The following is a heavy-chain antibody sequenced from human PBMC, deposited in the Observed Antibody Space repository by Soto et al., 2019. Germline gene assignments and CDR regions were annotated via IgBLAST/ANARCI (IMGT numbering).Heavy chain of an antibody. V-gene: IGHV3-74*01. CDR2: INSDGSST. J-gene: IGHJ6*02. Sequence: GGSLRLSCAASGFTFSSYWMHWVRQAPGKGLVWVSRINSDGSSTSYADSVKGRFTISRHNSKNTLYLQMNSLRAEDTAVYYCARDPYYDSSGYLASYGMDVWGQATTVTVSS. D-gene: IGHD3-22*01. CDR3: ARDPYYDSSGYLASYGMDV. CDR1: GFTFSSYW.